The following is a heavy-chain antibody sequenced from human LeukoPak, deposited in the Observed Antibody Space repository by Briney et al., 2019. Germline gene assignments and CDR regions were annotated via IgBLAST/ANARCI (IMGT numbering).Heavy chain of an antibody. Sequence: ASVKVSCKASGYTFTSYDINWVRQATGQGLEWMGWMNPNSGNTGYAQKFQGRVTMTRNTSISTAYMELSSLRSEDTAVYYCARDTGDLDWNSPTGGFDYWGQGTLVTVSS. CDR3: ARDTGDLDWNSPTGGFDY. CDR1: GYTFTSYD. V-gene: IGHV1-8*01. CDR2: MNPNSGNT. J-gene: IGHJ4*02. D-gene: IGHD1-7*01.